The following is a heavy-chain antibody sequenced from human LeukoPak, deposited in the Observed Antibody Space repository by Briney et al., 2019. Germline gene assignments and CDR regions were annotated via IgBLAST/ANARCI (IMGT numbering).Heavy chain of an antibody. V-gene: IGHV3-15*01. CDR3: IIDPHIVVEVAAPF. J-gene: IGHJ4*02. Sequence: GGCLRLSCAASGFTFSNAWMSWVRQAPGKGLEWVGRIKSKTDGGTTDYAAPVKGRFTISRDDSKNTLYLQMNSLKTEDTAVYYCIIDPHIVVEVAAPFWGQGTLVAVST. CDR1: GFTFSNAW. D-gene: IGHD2-15*01. CDR2: IKSKTDGGTT.